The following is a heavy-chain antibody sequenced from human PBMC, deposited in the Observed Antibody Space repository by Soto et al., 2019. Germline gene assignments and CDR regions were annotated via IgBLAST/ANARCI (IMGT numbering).Heavy chain of an antibody. D-gene: IGHD3-10*01. CDR1: GFTFDDYA. CDR2: ISWNSGSI. CDR3: AKSIWFGELLSVTGYFDY. V-gene: IGHV3-9*01. Sequence: GGSLRLSCAASGFTFDDYAMHWVRQAPGKGLEWVSGISWNSGSIGYADSVKGRFTIARDNAKNSLYLQMNSLRAEDTALYYCAKSIWFGELLSVTGYFDYWGQGTLVTVSS. J-gene: IGHJ4*02.